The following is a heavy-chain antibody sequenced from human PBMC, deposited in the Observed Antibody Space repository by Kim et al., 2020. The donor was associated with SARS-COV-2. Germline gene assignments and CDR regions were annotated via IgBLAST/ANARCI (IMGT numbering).Heavy chain of an antibody. CDR3: VRSDWFDP. Sequence: GGSLRLSCTASGFRISDYWMSWVRQAPGKGLVWVARIKYDGCVTAYADSVKGRFTISRDSAKNTVFLQMNSLRAEDTALYSCVRSDWFDPWGQRNMVIVSS. CDR1: GFRISDYW. CDR2: IKYDGCVT. J-gene: IGHJ5*02. V-gene: IGHV3-74*03.